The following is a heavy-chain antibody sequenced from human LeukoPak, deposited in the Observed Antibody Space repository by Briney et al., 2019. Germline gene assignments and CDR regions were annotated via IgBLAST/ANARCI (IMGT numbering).Heavy chain of an antibody. D-gene: IGHD1/OR15-1a*01. V-gene: IGHV7-4-1*02. CDR3: AREQTGTTNLNYYYYGMDV. CDR2: INTITGNP. CDR1: GYTFTSYA. Sequence: ASVKVSCKASGYTFTSYAMNWVRQAPGQGLEWMGWINTITGNPTYAQGFTGRFVFSLDTSVSTAYLQISSLKAEDTAVYYCAREQTGTTNLNYYYYGMDVWGQGTTVTVSS. J-gene: IGHJ6*02.